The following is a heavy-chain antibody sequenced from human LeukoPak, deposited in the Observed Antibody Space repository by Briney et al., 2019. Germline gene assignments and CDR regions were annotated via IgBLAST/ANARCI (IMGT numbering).Heavy chain of an antibody. CDR1: GFTFSRYG. CDR3: AKELYGKSWYED. CDR2: ISYDGSDK. V-gene: IGHV3-30*18. J-gene: IGHJ4*02. D-gene: IGHD6-13*01. Sequence: PGGSLRLSCEASGFTFSRYGMHWVRQAPGKGLEWVAVISYDGSDKYYADSVEGRFTISRDNSKNTLYLQMNSLRAEDTAVYHCAKELYGKSWYEDWGQGTLVTVSS.